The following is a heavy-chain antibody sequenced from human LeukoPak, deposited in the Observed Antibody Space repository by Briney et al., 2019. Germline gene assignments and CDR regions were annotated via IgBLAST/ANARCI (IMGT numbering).Heavy chain of an antibody. V-gene: IGHV3-11*01. D-gene: IGHD3-10*01. CDR3: ARERSRYGSGSYPNDY. CDR1: GFTFSDYY. Sequence: PGGSLRLSCAASGFTFSDYYMTWIRQAPGKGLEWVSYISSSGTTIYYADSVKGRFTISRDNAKNSLYLQMNSLRAEDTAVYYCARERSRYGSGSYPNDYWGQGTLVTVSS. CDR2: ISSSGTTI. J-gene: IGHJ4*02.